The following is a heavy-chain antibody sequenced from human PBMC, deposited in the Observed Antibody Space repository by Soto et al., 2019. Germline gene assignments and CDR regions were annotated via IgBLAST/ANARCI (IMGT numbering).Heavy chain of an antibody. D-gene: IGHD5-18*01. CDR2: VKQDGSEK. J-gene: IGHJ4*02. CDR3: ARGGGHTYGRLPGVY. Sequence: ESGGGLVQPGGSLRLSCAASGFTFSTYWMTWVRQAPGKGLEWVAHVKQDGSEKYNVDSVKGRFIISRDNAKNSLYLQMNSLRAEDTAVYYCARGGGHTYGRLPGVYWGQGILVTVSS. CDR1: GFTFSTYW. V-gene: IGHV3-7*05.